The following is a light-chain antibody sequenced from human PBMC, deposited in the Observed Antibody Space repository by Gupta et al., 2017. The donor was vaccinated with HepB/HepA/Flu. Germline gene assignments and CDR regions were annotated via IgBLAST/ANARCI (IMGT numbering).Light chain of an antibody. Sequence: SVSGSPGQSVAISCSGTSSDIGYSNRVSWYKQPPGTAPKIIIYEVTYRPTGVPDRFSGSKSGNTASLTISGLQAEDEADYFCSSYTSSSTLVFGGGTKVTVL. CDR3: SSYTSSSTLV. V-gene: IGLV2-18*02. J-gene: IGLJ2*01. CDR2: EVT. CDR1: SSDIGYSNR.